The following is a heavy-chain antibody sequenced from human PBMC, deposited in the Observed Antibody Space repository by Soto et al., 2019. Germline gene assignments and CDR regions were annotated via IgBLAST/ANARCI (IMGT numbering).Heavy chain of an antibody. CDR1: GYSFTSYW. V-gene: IGHV5-10-1*01. CDR3: ASSYYYDSSGYYPPHYYYYGVDV. D-gene: IGHD3-22*01. J-gene: IGHJ6*02. CDR2: FVPSYSYT. Sequence: GESLKISCKGSGYSFTSYWISWVRQMPGKGLEWMGRFVPSYSYTNYSPSFQGHVTISADKSISTAYLQWSSLEASDTAMYYCASSYYYDSSGYYPPHYYYYGVDVWGQGTTVTVSS.